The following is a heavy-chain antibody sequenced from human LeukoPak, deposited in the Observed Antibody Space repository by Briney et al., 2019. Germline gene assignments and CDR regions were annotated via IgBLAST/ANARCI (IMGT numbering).Heavy chain of an antibody. Sequence: GGSLRLSCAASGFTLRSYTMNWVRQAPGKGLEWVSSIGISSNKIYYADSVKGRFIISRDNAKNSVYLQMNSLRAEDTAVYYCARGDCSSTSCYTDRIFDYWGQGTLVTVSS. J-gene: IGHJ4*02. D-gene: IGHD2-2*02. V-gene: IGHV3-21*01. CDR1: GFTLRSYT. CDR3: ARGDCSSTSCYTDRIFDY. CDR2: IGISSNKI.